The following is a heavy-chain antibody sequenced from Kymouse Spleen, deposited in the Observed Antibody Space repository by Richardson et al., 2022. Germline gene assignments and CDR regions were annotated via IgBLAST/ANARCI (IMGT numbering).Heavy chain of an antibody. V-gene: IGHV3-33*01. J-gene: IGHJ4*02. D-gene: IGHD6-19*01. Sequence: QVQLVESGGGVVQPGRSLRLSCAASGFTFSSYGMHWVRQAPGKGLEWVAVIWYDGSNKYYADSVKGRFTISRDNSKNTLYLQMNSLRAEDTAVYYCAREYSSGWWEDYWGQGTLVTVSS. CDR1: GFTFSSYG. CDR3: AREYSSGWWEDY. CDR2: IWYDGSNK.